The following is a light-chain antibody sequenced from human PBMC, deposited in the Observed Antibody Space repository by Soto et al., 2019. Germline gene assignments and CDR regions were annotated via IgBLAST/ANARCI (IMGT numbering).Light chain of an antibody. Sequence: QSVLTQPPSVSGAPGQRGTISCTGSSSNIGAGYDVHWYQQLPGTAPKLLIYGDSNRPSGVPDRFSGSNSGTSASLAITGLQAEDEADYYCQSYDSSLSGYVFGTGTKLTVL. J-gene: IGLJ1*01. CDR3: QSYDSSLSGYV. V-gene: IGLV1-40*01. CDR2: GDS. CDR1: SSNIGAGYD.